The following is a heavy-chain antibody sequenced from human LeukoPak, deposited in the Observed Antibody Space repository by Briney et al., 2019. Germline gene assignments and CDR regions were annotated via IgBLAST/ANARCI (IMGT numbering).Heavy chain of an antibody. D-gene: IGHD2-2*02. CDR3: ARVVVVPAAIRENWFDP. CDR2: INSDGSST. J-gene: IGHJ5*02. CDR1: GFTFSSYW. Sequence: PGGSLRLSCAASGFTFSSYWMHWVRHAPGKGLVWVSRINSDGSSTSYADSVKGRFTISRDNAKNTLYLQMNSLRAEDTAVYYCARVVVVPAAIRENWFDPWGQGTLVTVSS. V-gene: IGHV3-74*01.